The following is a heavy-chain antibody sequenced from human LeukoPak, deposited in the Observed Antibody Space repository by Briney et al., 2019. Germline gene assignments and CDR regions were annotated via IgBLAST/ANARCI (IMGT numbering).Heavy chain of an antibody. CDR3: ARDAHTNYYYYMDV. V-gene: IGHV3-64*01. D-gene: IGHD5/OR15-5a*01. CDR2: ISSNGGST. J-gene: IGHJ6*03. CDR1: GFTFSSYA. Sequence: PGGSLRLSCAASGFTFSSYAMHWVRQAPGKGLEYVSAISSNGGSTYYANSVKGRFTISRDNSKNTLYLQMGSLRAEDMAVYYCARDAHTNYYYYMDVWGKGTTVTVSS.